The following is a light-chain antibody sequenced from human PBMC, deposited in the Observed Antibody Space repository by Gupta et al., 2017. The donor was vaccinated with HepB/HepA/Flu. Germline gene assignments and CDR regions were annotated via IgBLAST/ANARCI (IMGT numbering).Light chain of an antibody. CDR3: CSFTDSSAFVL. CDR1: GRDVGRYNL. J-gene: IGLJ2*01. Sequence: QSALTQPASVSGSPGQSITISCTGTGRDVGRYNLVSWYQQHPGKAPKLIIYEVTTRPSGVSNRFSGSKSGSTASLTISVLQAEDEADYYCCSFTDSSAFVLFGGGTKLTVL. V-gene: IGLV2-23*02. CDR2: EVT.